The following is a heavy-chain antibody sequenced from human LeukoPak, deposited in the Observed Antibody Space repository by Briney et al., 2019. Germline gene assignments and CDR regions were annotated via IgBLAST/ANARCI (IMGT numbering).Heavy chain of an antibody. J-gene: IGHJ4*02. CDR1: GYTFTSYY. D-gene: IGHD6-19*01. V-gene: IGHV1-46*01. CDR2: INPSGGST. Sequence: ASVKVSCKASGYTFTSYYMHWVRQAPGRGLEWMGIINPSGGSTSYAQKFQGRVTMTRDTSTSTVYMELSSLRSEDTAVYYCAREPYSSGLEPDFDYWGQGTLVTVSS. CDR3: AREPYSSGLEPDFDY.